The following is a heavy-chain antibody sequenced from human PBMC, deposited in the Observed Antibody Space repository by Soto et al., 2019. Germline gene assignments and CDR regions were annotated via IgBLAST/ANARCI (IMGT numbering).Heavy chain of an antibody. Sequence: LSLTCTVSGGSVTSGNYYWSWIRQPPGKGLEWIGHIYYSGSTNYNPSLKSRVTISVDASKNQLSLKLSSVTAADTAIYYCARGPVVTPFVDYWGQGTLVTVSS. V-gene: IGHV4-61*01. CDR3: ARGPVVTPFVDY. D-gene: IGHD2-21*02. J-gene: IGHJ4*02. CDR2: IYYSGST. CDR1: GGSVTSGNYY.